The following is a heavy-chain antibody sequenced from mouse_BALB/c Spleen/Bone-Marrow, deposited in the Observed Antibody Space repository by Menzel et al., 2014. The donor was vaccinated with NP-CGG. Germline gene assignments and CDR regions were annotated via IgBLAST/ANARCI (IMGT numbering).Heavy chain of an antibody. CDR1: GYKFTDYA. J-gene: IGHJ2*01. D-gene: IGHD1-3*01. CDR3: ASSGSYCDY. Sequence: QVQLQQSGPEVVRPGVSVKISCKGSGYKFTDYAMHWVKQSHAKSLEWIGVISTYNGNINYNQKSKGKATMTVDKSSRTAYMVLDGVTAEDFAIYCYASSGSYCDYWVQGTTVTVSS. CDR2: ISTYNGNI. V-gene: IGHV1-67*01.